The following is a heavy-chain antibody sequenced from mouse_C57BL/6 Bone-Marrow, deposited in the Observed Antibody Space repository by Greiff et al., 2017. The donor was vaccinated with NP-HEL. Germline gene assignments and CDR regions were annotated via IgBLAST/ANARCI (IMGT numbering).Heavy chain of an antibody. J-gene: IGHJ2*01. CDR3: GSSDD. CDR2: IWAGGST. V-gene: IGHV2-9*02. Sequence: VHLVESGPGLVAPSQSLSITCTVSGFSLTSYGVHWVRQPPGKGLEWLGVIWAGGSTNYNSALMSRLSINKDNSKSQVFLKMNSLQTGDTAMYSCGSSDDWGQGTTLTVSS. CDR1: GFSLTSYG.